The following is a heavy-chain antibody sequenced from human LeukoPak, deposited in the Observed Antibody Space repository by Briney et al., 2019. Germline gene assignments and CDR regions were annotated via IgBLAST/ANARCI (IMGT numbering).Heavy chain of an antibody. Sequence: ASVKVSCRASGGTFSSYAISWVRQAPGQGLEWMGGIIPIFGTANYAQKFQGRVTITADESTTTAYMELSSLRSEDTAVYYCARGQRYSSSWFGMDVWGQGTTVTVSS. V-gene: IGHV1-69*13. J-gene: IGHJ6*02. CDR1: GGTFSSYA. D-gene: IGHD6-13*01. CDR3: ARGQRYSSSWFGMDV. CDR2: IIPIFGTA.